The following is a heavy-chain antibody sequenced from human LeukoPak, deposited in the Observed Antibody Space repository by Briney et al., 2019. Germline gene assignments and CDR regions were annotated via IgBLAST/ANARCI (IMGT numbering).Heavy chain of an antibody. D-gene: IGHD2-21*01. J-gene: IGHJ4*02. V-gene: IGHV4-4*09. CDR3: ATSNDAKIAPFDH. CDR2: INTKGET. CDR1: GVSMSAYQ. Sequence: SETLSLTCTVSGVSMSAYQWSWVRQSPEKGLEWIGCINTKGETSYNPSLKSRVTTSVDTSKSQFSLRLTSVTAADTAEYYCATSNDAKIAPFDHWGQGAPVTVSS.